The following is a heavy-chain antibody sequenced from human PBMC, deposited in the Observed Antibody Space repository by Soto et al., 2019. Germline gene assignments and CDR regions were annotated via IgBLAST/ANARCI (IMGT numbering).Heavy chain of an antibody. CDR2: INFSGTRT. CDR1: GFTFRTSA. V-gene: IGHV3-23*01. J-gene: IGHJ4*02. Sequence: EVQLLESGGGLVQPGGSLRLSCAASGFTFRTSAMSWVRQAPGKGLEWVSAINFSGTRTYYADSVKGRFTISRDNSKNTLYLKWNRPGAEPRAVYYCAKGPVCTVVAGSSFDNWGQGPRVTV. D-gene: IGHD6-19*01. CDR3: AKGPVCTVVAGSSFDN.